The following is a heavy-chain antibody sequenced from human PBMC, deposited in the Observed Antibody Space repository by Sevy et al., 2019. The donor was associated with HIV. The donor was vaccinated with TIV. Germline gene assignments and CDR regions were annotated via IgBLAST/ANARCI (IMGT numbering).Heavy chain of an antibody. J-gene: IGHJ4*02. CDR3: AKVRGIAVAGRWLDY. D-gene: IGHD6-19*01. CDR1: GFTFISYA. V-gene: IGHV3-23*01. Sequence: GESLKISCAASGFTFISYAMSWVRQAPGKGLEWVSAISGSGGSTYYADSVKGRFTISRDNSKNTLYLQMNSLRAEDTAVYYCAKVRGIAVAGRWLDYWGQGTLVTVSS. CDR2: ISGSGGST.